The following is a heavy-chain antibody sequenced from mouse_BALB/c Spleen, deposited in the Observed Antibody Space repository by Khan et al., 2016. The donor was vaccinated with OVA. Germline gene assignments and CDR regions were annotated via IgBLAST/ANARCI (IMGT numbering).Heavy chain of an antibody. V-gene: IGHV2-2*02. J-gene: IGHJ3*01. CDR1: GFSLTSYG. CDR3: ARNYDYDEGLAY. CDR2: IWSGGIT. D-gene: IGHD2-4*01. Sequence: QVQLKQSGPGLVQPSQSLSITCTVSGFSLTSYGVHWVRQSPGKGLEWLGVIWSGGITDYSAAFIYRLCISKDNSTSQVYFKMNSLQANDTAIYYCARNYDYDEGLAYWGQGTLVTVSA.